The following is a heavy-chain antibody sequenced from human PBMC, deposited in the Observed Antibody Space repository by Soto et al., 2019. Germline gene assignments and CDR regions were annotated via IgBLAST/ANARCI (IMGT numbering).Heavy chain of an antibody. CDR2: IKQDGSEK. J-gene: IGHJ5*02. CDR3: AREYQNWFDP. Sequence: GGSLRLSCAASGFTFSSDWMSWVRQAPGKGLEWVANIKQDGSEKYYVDSVKGRFTISRDNAKNSLYLQMNSLRAEDTAVYYCAREYQNWFDPWGQGTLVTVSS. CDR1: GFTFSSDW. V-gene: IGHV3-7*01.